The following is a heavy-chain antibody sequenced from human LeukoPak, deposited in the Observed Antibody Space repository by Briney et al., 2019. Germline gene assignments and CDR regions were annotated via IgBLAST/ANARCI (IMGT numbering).Heavy chain of an antibody. CDR3: ARRVHLRQYYFDY. J-gene: IGHJ4*02. CDR1: GFTVSSNS. Sequence: GGSLRLSCTVSGFTVSSNSMSWVRQAPGKGLEWVSFIYSGTIHYSDSVKGRFTISRDNSKNTLYLQMNSLRAEDTAVYYCARRVHLRQYYFDYWGQGTLVTVSS. D-gene: IGHD3-3*02. CDR2: IYSGTI. V-gene: IGHV3-53*01.